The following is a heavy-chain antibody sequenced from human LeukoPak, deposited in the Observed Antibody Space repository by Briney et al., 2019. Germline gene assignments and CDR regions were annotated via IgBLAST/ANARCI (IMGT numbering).Heavy chain of an antibody. CDR2: IIGSGGST. J-gene: IGHJ4*02. V-gene: IGHV3-23*01. Sequence: GGSLRLSCAASGFTFSSYAMSWVRQAPGKGLEWVSTIIGSGGSTFYADSVKGRFTISRDNSKNTLYLQMNSLRAEDTALYYCAKRVSPGQYYFDYWGQGTLVTVSS. D-gene: IGHD2-8*02. CDR3: AKRVSPGQYYFDY. CDR1: GFTFSSYA.